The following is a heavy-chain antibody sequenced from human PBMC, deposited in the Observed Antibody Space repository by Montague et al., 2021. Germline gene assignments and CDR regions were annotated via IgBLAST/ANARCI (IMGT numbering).Heavy chain of an antibody. Sequence: SLRLSCAASGFSFSSLWMHWVRQAPGKGLVWVSQITSDGSDTNYADSVKGRFTISRDNAKSTLYLQMSSLRDGDTAVYYCVRDRPTAWFDSWGQGTLVTVSS. D-gene: IGHD5-18*01. V-gene: IGHV3-74*01. J-gene: IGHJ5*01. CDR2: ITSDGSDT. CDR1: GFSFSSLW. CDR3: VRDRPTAWFDS.